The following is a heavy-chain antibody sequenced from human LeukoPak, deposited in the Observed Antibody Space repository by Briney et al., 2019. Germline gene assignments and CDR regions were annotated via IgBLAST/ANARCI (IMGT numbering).Heavy chain of an antibody. V-gene: IGHV1-69*05. J-gene: IGHJ5*02. Sequence: SVKVSCKASGGTFSSYAISWVRQAPGQGLEWMGGIIPIFGTANYAQKFQGGVTITTDESTSTAYMELSSLRSEDTAVYYCARVADFWSGYGWFDPWGQGTLVTVSS. CDR3: ARVADFWSGYGWFDP. D-gene: IGHD3-3*01. CDR1: GGTFSSYA. CDR2: IIPIFGTA.